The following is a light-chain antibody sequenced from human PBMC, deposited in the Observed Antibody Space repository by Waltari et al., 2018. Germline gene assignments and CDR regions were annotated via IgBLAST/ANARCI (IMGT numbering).Light chain of an antibody. CDR1: SRDVGGDGS. Sequence: QSALTQPASVSGSPGQSITISCTGSSRDVGGDGSVSWYEDHPGQAPKVIIYDVNKRPSGVSNRFSGSKSGNTASLTISGLQAEDEATFYCSSQSTNNGVIFGGGTKVTVL. CDR2: DVN. J-gene: IGLJ2*01. V-gene: IGLV2-14*03. CDR3: SSQSTNNGVI.